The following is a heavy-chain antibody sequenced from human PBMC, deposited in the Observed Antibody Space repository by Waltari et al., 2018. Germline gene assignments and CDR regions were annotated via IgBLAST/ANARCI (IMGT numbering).Heavy chain of an antibody. J-gene: IGHJ2*01. V-gene: IGHV1-2*06. CDR3: ARERGDYGRTDYWYFDL. Sequence: QVQLVQSGAEVKKPGASVKVSCKASGYTFTGYYMHWVRQAPGQGLEWMGRINPNSGGTNYAQKFQGRVTMTRDTSISTAYMELSSVTAADTAVYYCARERGDYGRTDYWYFDLWGRGTLVTVSS. CDR2: INPNSGGT. CDR1: GYTFTGYY. D-gene: IGHD4-17*01.